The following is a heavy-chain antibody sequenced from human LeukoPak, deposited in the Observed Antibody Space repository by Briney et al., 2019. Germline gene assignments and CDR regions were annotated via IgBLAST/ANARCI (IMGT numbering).Heavy chain of an antibody. D-gene: IGHD3-10*01. CDR3: ARALGSAPFDY. V-gene: IGHV1-46*01. Sequence: ASVKVSCKASGYTFTSYYMHWVRQAPGQGLEWMGIINPSGGSTSYAQKFQGRVTMTRDMSTSTAYMELSSLRSEDTAVYYCARALGSAPFDYWGQGTLVTVSS. CDR2: INPSGGST. J-gene: IGHJ4*02. CDR1: GYTFTSYY.